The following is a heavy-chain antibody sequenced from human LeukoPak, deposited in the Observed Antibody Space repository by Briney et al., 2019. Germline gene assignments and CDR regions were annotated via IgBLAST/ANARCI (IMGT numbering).Heavy chain of an antibody. V-gene: IGHV3-53*01. CDR2: IYSGGST. Sequence: PGGSLRLSCAASGFTVSSNYMNWVRQAPGKGLEWVSVIYSGGSTYYADSVKGRFTISRDKSKNTLYLQMNSLRAEDTAVYYCAREGTNYNSRTGAFDIWGQGTMVTVSS. CDR1: GFTVSSNY. D-gene: IGHD2/OR15-2a*01. CDR3: AREGTNYNSRTGAFDI. J-gene: IGHJ3*02.